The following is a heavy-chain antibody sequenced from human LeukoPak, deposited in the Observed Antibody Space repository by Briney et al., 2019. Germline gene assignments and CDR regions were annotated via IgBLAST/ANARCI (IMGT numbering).Heavy chain of an antibody. CDR2: ISYDGSNR. D-gene: IGHD3-22*01. CDR3: ARGSFYYYDKSGYSTVYYFDF. J-gene: IGHJ4*02. Sequence: PGRSLRLSCAASGFTFSSYAMHWVRQAPGKGLEWVAVISYDGSNRYYADSVKGRFTISRDNSKNTLFLQMNSLRAEDSAVYYCARGSFYYYDKSGYSTVYYFDFWGQGTLVTVSS. CDR1: GFTFSSYA. V-gene: IGHV3-30-3*01.